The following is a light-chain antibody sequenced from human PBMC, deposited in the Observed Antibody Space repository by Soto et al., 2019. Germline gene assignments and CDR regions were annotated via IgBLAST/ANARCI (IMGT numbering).Light chain of an antibody. CDR1: QSVSSSY. J-gene: IGKJ1*01. V-gene: IGKV3-20*01. CDR3: QQYRSWPRT. CDR2: GAS. Sequence: EIVLAQSPVALSLSPVERATLSCRASQSVSSSYLAWYQQKPGQAPRLLIYGASTRATDMPGRFSGRGAGAEFTLTISSLQSEDFAVYYCQQYRSWPRTFGQGTKVDIK.